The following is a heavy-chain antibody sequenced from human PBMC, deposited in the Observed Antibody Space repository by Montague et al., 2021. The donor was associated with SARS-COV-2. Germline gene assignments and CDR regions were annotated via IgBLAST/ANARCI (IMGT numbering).Heavy chain of an antibody. D-gene: IGHD3-16*02. J-gene: IGHJ4*02. V-gene: IGHV2-26*01. CDR1: GFSLNNRLG. Sequence: PALVKPTQTLTLTCTVSGFSLNNRLGVTWIRQPPGKALEWLAHIFLNGEQSVTTSLKTRVTVSRDTSKNQVVLSMTNVDPADTATYYFARIRSDPPLLYLGVWDYYFDFWGQGILVSVSS. CDR2: IFLNGEQ. CDR3: ARIRSDPPLLYLGVWDYYFDF.